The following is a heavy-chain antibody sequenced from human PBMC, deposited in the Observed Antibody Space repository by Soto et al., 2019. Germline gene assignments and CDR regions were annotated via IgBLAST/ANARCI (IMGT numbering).Heavy chain of an antibody. CDR3: ARDSRLGHFQH. J-gene: IGHJ1*01. D-gene: IGHD1-26*01. Sequence: ASVKVSCKASRYTFTSYAMHWVRQAPGQRPEWMGWINAGNGNTKYSQQFQGRVTITRDTSASTAYMELSSLRSEDTAVYYCARDSRLGHFQHWGQGTLVTVSS. CDR1: RYTFTSYA. V-gene: IGHV1-3*01. CDR2: INAGNGNT.